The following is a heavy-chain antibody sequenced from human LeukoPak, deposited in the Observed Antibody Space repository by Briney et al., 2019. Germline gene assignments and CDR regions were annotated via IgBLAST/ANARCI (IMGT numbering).Heavy chain of an antibody. D-gene: IGHD1-1*01. J-gene: IGHJ5*02. CDR1: GGSISSYY. CDR2: IYYSGST. V-gene: IGHV4-59*01. Sequence: SETLSLTCTVSGGSISSYYRSWIRQPPGKGLEWIGYIYYSGSTNYNPSLKSRVTISVDTSKNQFSLKLSSVTAADTAVYYCARGAGTDLFDPWGQGTLVTVSS. CDR3: ARGAGTDLFDP.